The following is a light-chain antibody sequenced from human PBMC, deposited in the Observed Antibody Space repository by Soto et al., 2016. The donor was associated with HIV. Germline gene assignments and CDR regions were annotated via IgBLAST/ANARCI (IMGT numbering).Light chain of an antibody. CDR3: QAWDSSTWS. Sequence: SYELTQPPSVSVSPGQTARITCSGDKLWEKYVSWYQQKPGQSPVLVIYQDTMRPSGIPERFSGSNSGNTATLTISGTQTMDEADYYCQAWDSSTWSIGGGTELDRP. CDR2: QDT. CDR1: KLWEKY. V-gene: IGLV3-1*01. J-gene: IGLJ2*01.